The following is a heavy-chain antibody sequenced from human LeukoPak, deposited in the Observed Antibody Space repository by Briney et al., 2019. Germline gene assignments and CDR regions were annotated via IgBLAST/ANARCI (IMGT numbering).Heavy chain of an antibody. D-gene: IGHD2-15*01. CDR2: INSDGSTT. CDR1: GFTFSGYW. V-gene: IGHV3-74*01. Sequence: GGSLRLSCAASGFTFSGYWMHWVRQAPGKGLVWVSRINSDGSTTSYADSVKGRFTISRDSSKNTLYLQMNSLRAEDTAVYYCAIGSYCSGGSCYPLFDYWGRGTLVTVSS. J-gene: IGHJ4*02. CDR3: AIGSYCSGGSCYPLFDY.